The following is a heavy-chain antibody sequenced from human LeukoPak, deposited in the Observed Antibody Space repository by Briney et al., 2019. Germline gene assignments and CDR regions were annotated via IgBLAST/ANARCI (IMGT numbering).Heavy chain of an antibody. CDR1: GYTFTSYG. D-gene: IGHD3-22*01. CDR2: ISGYNDNT. V-gene: IGHV1-18*04. CDR3: AREGSGYYDSSGTSDY. Sequence: GASVNVSRKSSGYTFTSYGISRVRQAPGQGLEWMGWISGYNDNTNYGQKFQGRVTMTTDTSTSTAYMEVRSLRSDDTAVYYCAREGSGYYDSSGTSDYWGQGTLVTVSS. J-gene: IGHJ4*02.